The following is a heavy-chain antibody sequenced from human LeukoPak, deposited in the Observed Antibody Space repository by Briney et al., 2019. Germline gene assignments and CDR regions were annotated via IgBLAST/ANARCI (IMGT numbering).Heavy chain of an antibody. Sequence: GGSLRLSCAASGFTLSSYAMSWVRQAPGKGLEWVAVIWYDGSNKYYADSVKGRFTISRDNSKNTLYLQMNSLRAEDTAVYYCAREAPVPSYFDYWGQGTLVTVSS. CDR1: GFTLSSYA. J-gene: IGHJ4*02. CDR3: AREAPVPSYFDY. V-gene: IGHV3-33*08. CDR2: IWYDGSNK.